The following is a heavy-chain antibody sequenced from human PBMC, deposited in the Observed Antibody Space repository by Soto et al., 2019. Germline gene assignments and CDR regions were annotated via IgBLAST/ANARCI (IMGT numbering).Heavy chain of an antibody. CDR3: ARVPRGVVNWFDP. CDR2: IATYNRNR. CDR1: GDTFTNFG. V-gene: IGHV1-18*01. J-gene: IGHJ5*02. D-gene: IGHD3-10*01. Sequence: HLVQSGPEVRKPGASITVSCKTFGDTFTNFGLSWVRQAPGQGLEWMGWIATYNRNRNYAQKFQGRLTLTTDTSTSTAYREMKSLGYEDTAVYYCARVPRGVVNWFDPWCQGTLVTVSS.